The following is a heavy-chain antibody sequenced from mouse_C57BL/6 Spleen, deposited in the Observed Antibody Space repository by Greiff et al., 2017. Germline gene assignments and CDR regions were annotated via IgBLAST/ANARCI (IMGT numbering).Heavy chain of an antibody. D-gene: IGHD1-1*01. J-gene: IGHJ2*01. Sequence: QVQLQQPGAELVKPGASVKLSCKASGYTFTSYWMHWVKQRPGQGLEWIGMIHPNSGSTNYNEKFKSKATLTVDKSSSTAYMQLSRLTSEDSAVYYCAGYGGLFDYWGQGTTLTVSS. CDR1: GYTFTSYW. CDR3: AGYGGLFDY. V-gene: IGHV1-64*01. CDR2: IHPNSGST.